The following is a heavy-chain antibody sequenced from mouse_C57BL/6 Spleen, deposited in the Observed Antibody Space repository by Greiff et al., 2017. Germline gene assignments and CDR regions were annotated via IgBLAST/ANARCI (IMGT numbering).Heavy chain of an antibody. D-gene: IGHD1-1*01. CDR1: GYTFTSYW. V-gene: IGHV1-55*01. CDR2: IYPGSGST. J-gene: IGHJ4*01. CDR3: ARGATVVATDYAMDY. Sequence: QVQLQQPGAELVMPGASVKLSCKASGYTFTSYWMHWVKQRPGQGLEWIGDIYPGSGSTNYNEKFKSKATLTVDTSSSTAYMQLSSLTSEDSAVYYCARGATVVATDYAMDYWGQGTSVTVSS.